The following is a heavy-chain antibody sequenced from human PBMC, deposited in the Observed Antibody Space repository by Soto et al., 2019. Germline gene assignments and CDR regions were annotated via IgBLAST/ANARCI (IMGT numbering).Heavy chain of an antibody. V-gene: IGHV5-10-1*01. CDR3: ARQIYDSDTGPNFQYYFES. CDR2: IGPSDSQT. J-gene: IGHJ4*02. D-gene: IGHD3-22*01. CDR1: GYSFAGYW. Sequence: GESLKISCKGSGYSFAGYWITWVRQKPGKGLEWMGRIGPSDSQTYYSPSFRGHVTISVTKSITTVFLQWSSLRASGTAMYYCARQIYDSDTGPNFQYYFESWGEGSPVTVSS.